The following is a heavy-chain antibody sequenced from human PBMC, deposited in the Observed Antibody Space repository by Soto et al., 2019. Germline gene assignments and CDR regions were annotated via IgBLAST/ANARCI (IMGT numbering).Heavy chain of an antibody. CDR2: ISHSGST. V-gene: IGHV4-34*01. J-gene: IGHJ6*02. D-gene: IGHD5-12*01. CDR3: ARGLQRRFGGYKGLGYHGMDV. CDR1: GGSFSDYY. Sequence: SETLSLTCAVNGGSFSDYYWSWVRQPPGKGLEWIGEISHSGSTSYNPSLKSRVTISIDTSKNQFSLKLSSVSAADTAMYYCARGLQRRFGGYKGLGYHGMDVWGQGTTVTVSS.